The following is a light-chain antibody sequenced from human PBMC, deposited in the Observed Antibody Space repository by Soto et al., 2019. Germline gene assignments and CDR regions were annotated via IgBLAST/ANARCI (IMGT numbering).Light chain of an antibody. V-gene: IGKV3-20*01. CDR3: QQYASPPLN. Sequence: EIVLTQCPGSVSFSAGEVSTVSCRASQNININYLAWYQQKPGQAPRLLIYGASIRATGIPDRFNVSGSGTHFTLTINSLEPADFPVYSCQQYASPPLNFGGGTKVDIK. J-gene: IGKJ4*01. CDR2: GAS. CDR1: QNININY.